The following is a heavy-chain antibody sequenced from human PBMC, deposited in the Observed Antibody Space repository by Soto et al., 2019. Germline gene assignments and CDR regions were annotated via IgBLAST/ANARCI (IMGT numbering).Heavy chain of an antibody. J-gene: IGHJ6*02. CDR2: IIPIFGTA. V-gene: IGHV1-69*13. CDR1: GGTFSSYA. D-gene: IGHD2-2*01. Sequence: SLQVSCKASGGTFSSYAISWVRQAPGQGLEWMGGIIPIFGTANYAQKFQGRVTITADESTSTAYMELSSLRSEDTAVYYCARGGREPVVVPAAMGYYYYGMDVWGQGTTVTVYS. CDR3: ARGGREPVVVPAAMGYYYYGMDV.